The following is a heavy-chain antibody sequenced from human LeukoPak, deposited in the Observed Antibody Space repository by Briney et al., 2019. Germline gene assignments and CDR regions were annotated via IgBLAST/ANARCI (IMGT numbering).Heavy chain of an antibody. CDR1: GYIFISYG. CDR3: ARDDYYYDSVGYYYLDY. Sequence: ASVKVSCKASGYIFISYGINWVRQAPGQGLEWMGWISTYNGHTNFTQKFQDRVTLTTDTSTNTAYMELRGLRSDDTAVYYCARDDYYYDSVGYYYLDYWGRGTLVTVSS. D-gene: IGHD3-22*01. J-gene: IGHJ4*02. V-gene: IGHV1-18*04. CDR2: ISTYNGHT.